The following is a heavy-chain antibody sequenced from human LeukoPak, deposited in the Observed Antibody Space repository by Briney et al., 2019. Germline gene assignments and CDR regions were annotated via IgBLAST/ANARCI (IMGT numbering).Heavy chain of an antibody. CDR1: GGSISSGGYY. V-gene: IGHV4-30-4*01. D-gene: IGHD1-26*01. Sequence: SETLSLTCTVSGGSISSGGYYWSWIRQPPGKGLEWIGYIHYSGNTYSNPSLRGRVTISVDTSKNQFSLKLSSVTAADTAVYYCARTGAGYYYYYMDVWGKGTTVTVSS. CDR2: IHYSGNT. CDR3: ARTGAGYYYYYMDV. J-gene: IGHJ6*03.